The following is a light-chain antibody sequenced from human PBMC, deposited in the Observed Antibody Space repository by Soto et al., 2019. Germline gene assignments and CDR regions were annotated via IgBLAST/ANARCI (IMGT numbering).Light chain of an antibody. CDR1: SSNIETNP. CDR3: GTWDASLSAGV. CDR2: NDD. V-gene: IGLV1-51*01. J-gene: IGLJ2*01. Sequence: QSVLTQPPSVSAAPGQKVTISCSESSSNIETNPVSWYRHLPGTVPKLLIHNDDKRPSGIPDRFSGSKSGTSATLGITGLQTGDEADYYCGTWDASLSAGVFGGGTKLTVL.